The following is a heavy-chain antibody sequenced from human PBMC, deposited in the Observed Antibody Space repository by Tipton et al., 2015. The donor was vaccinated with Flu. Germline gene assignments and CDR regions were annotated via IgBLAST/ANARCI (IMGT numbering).Heavy chain of an antibody. J-gene: IGHJ5*02. D-gene: IGHD3-10*01. CDR1: GGSISDYY. CDR3: ARDRYFYGSGSLDL. CDR2: SSGSSGHT. Sequence: TLSLTCTVSGGSISDYYWSWIRQPPGKGLVWIAYSSGSSGHTNYNPSLKSRGTISVDTSKNQFSLKLSSVTAADTAVYYCARDRYFYGSGSLDLWGQGALVTVSS. V-gene: IGHV4-4*08.